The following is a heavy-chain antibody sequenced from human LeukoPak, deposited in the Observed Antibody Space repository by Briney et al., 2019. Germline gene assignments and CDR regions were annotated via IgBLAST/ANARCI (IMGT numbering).Heavy chain of an antibody. CDR1: GFTFSSYA. V-gene: IGHV3-23*01. CDR2: ISGSGGSR. Sequence: GGSLRLSCAASGFTFSSYAMSWVRQAPGKGLEWVSAISGSGGSRYYADSVKGRFTISRDNSKNTLYLQMNSLRAEDTAVYYCAKDFVHGGYEFGGQGTLVTVSS. J-gene: IGHJ4*02. CDR3: AKDFVHGGYEF. D-gene: IGHD5-12*01.